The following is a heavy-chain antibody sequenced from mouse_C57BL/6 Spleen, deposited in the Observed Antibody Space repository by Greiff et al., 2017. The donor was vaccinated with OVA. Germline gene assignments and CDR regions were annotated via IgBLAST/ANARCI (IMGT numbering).Heavy chain of an antibody. D-gene: IGHD2-3*01. CDR1: GYTFTSYW. J-gene: IGHJ4*01. CDR3: ARLGYDGYDLYAMDY. V-gene: IGHV1-53*01. Sequence: QVQLQQPGPELVKPGASVKLSCKASGYTFTSYWMHWVKQRPGQGLEWIGNINPSNGGTNYNEKFKSKATLTVDKSSSTAYMQLSSLTSEDSAVYYCARLGYDGYDLYAMDYWGQGTSVTVSS. CDR2: INPSNGGT.